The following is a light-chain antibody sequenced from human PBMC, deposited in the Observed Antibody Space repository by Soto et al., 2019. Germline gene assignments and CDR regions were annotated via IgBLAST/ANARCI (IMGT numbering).Light chain of an antibody. CDR3: QHYDASQWT. V-gene: IGKV3-20*01. J-gene: IGKJ1*01. CDR2: GTS. Sequence: EIVLTQSPGTLSLAPGERATLSCRASQSLDSRYFSWYQQIPGQAPRLLMYGTSSMATGIPDRFSGSGSGTDFTLTISRLEPEDFAVYYCQHYDASQWTFGQGTKVEI. CDR1: QSLDSRY.